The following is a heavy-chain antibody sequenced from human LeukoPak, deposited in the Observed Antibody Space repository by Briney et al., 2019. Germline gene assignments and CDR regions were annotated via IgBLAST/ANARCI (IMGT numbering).Heavy chain of an antibody. Sequence: GGSLRLSCAASGFTFSSYSMTWVRQAPGKGPEWVSSITSSSSYIYYADSVKGRFTISRDNAKNSLYLQMNSLRAEDTAVYYCAKDAYDYGDYDPLNFDYWGQGTLVTVSS. CDR2: ITSSSSYI. J-gene: IGHJ4*02. V-gene: IGHV3-21*04. CDR1: GFTFSSYS. CDR3: AKDAYDYGDYDPLNFDY. D-gene: IGHD4-17*01.